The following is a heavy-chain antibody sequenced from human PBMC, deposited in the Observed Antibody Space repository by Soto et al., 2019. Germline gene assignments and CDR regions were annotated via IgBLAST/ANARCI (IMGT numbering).Heavy chain of an antibody. CDR1: GGSISGSYYY. V-gene: IGHV4-39*01. D-gene: IGHD1-20*01. Sequence: SETLSLTCALSGGSISGSYYYWAWLRQSPGKGPEGIGSVFYTGFTSYNPSLESRVSVSVDTSKSQFSPKLSAVTAADTAVYYCATSQKGYNWNYFDHWGQGALVTVSS. J-gene: IGHJ4*02. CDR3: ATSQKGYNWNYFDH. CDR2: VFYTGFT.